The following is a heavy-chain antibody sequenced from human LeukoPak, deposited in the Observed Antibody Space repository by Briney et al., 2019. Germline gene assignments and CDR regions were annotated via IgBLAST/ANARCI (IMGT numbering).Heavy chain of an antibody. CDR3: SIELAWGPTNL. CDR2: TYYRSGWYN. V-gene: IGHV6-1*01. D-gene: IGHD7-27*01. Sequence: SQTLSLTCAISGDTVSSNSAAWGWIRQSPSRGLEWLGRTYYRSGWYNDYALSVESRITINPDTSKNQVSLQLTSVTPEDTAVYYCSIELAWGPTNLWGQGTLVTVSS. J-gene: IGHJ5*02. CDR1: GDTVSSNSAA.